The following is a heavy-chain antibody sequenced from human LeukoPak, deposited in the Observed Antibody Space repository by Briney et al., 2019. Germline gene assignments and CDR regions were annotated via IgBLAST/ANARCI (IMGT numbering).Heavy chain of an antibody. CDR3: ASQTGVIDY. J-gene: IGHJ4*02. V-gene: IGHV3-21*01. CDR1: GFTFSSYY. CDR2: ISSSSSYI. D-gene: IGHD1-1*01. Sequence: GGSLRLSCAASGFTFSSYYMNWVRQAPGKGLEWVSSISSSSSYIYYADSVKGRLTISRDNAKNSLYLQMNSLRAEDTAVYYCASQTGVIDYWGQGTLVTVSS.